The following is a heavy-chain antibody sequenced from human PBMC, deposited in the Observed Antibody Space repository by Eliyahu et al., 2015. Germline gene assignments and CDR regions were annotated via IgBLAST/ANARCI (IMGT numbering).Heavy chain of an antibody. CDR1: GFPFXRSP. V-gene: IGHV3-21*02. Sequence: VQLVESGGGLVRPGXSLXLSCAXSGFPFXRSPMTGVRQAPGKGLEWVSVIGSGGSYIYYADSVKGRFTIARDNAKNSLFLQMTSLRAEDTAVYYCARLAGPRYYYYDLDVWGRGTAVTVSS. D-gene: IGHD6-25*01. J-gene: IGHJ6*02. CDR2: IGSGGSYI. CDR3: ARLAGPRYYYYDLDV.